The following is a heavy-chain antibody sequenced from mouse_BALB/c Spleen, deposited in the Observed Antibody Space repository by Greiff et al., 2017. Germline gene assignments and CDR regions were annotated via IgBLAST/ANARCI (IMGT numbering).Heavy chain of an antibody. V-gene: IGHV1S41*01. CDR2: IAPGSGST. J-gene: IGHJ2*01. Sequence: DLVKPGASVKLSCKVSGYTFTSYWINWIKQRPGQGLEWIGRIAPGSGSTYYNEMFKGKATLTVDTSSSTAYIQLSSLSSEDSAVYFCARGGSLYYCGSSPNYFDYWGQGTTLTVSS. CDR1: GYTFTSYW. D-gene: IGHD1-1*01. CDR3: ARGGSLYYCGSSPNYFDY.